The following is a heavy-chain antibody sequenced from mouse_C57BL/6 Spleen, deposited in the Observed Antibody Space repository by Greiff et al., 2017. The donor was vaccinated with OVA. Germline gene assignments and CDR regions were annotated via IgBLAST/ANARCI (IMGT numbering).Heavy chain of an antibody. V-gene: IGHV3-6*01. CDR3: AREGYYSNYSYAMDY. CDR1: GYSITSGYY. D-gene: IGHD2-5*01. Sequence: EVKLLESGPGLVKPSQSLSLTCSVTGYSITSGYYWNWIRQFPGNKLEWMGYISYDGSNNYNPSLKNRISITRDTSKNQFFLKLNSVTTEDTATYYCAREGYYSNYSYAMDYWGQGTSVTVSS. J-gene: IGHJ4*01. CDR2: ISYDGSN.